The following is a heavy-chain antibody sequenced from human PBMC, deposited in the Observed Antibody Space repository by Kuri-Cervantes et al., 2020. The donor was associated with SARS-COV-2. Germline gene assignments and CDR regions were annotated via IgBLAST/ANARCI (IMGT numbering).Heavy chain of an antibody. CDR1: GYTFTGYA. CDR2: IIPIFGTA. Sequence: SVKVSCKASGYTFTGYAMHWVRQAPGQRLEWMGGIIPIFGTANYAQKFQGRVTITADESTSTAYMELSSLRSEDTAVYYCARVVGATKTPFDYWGQGTLVTVSS. D-gene: IGHD1-26*01. J-gene: IGHJ4*02. V-gene: IGHV1-69*13. CDR3: ARVVGATKTPFDY.